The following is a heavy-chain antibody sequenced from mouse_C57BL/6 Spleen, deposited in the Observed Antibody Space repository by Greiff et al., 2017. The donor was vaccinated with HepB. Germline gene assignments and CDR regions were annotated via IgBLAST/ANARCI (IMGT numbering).Heavy chain of an antibody. D-gene: IGHD6-1*01. CDR1: GYTFTDYE. J-gene: IGHJ3*01. CDR3: TTGDSAGFAY. CDR2: IDPETGGT. Sequence: QVQLKQSGAELVRPGASVTLSCKASGYTFTDYEMHWVKQTPVHGLEWIGAIDPETGGTAYNQKFKGKAILTADKSSSTAYMELRSLTSEDSAVYYCTTGDSAGFAYWGQGTLVTVSA. V-gene: IGHV1-15*01.